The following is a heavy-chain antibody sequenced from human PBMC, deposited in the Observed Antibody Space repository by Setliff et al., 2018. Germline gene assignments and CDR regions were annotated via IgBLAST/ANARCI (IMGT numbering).Heavy chain of an antibody. D-gene: IGHD2-15*01. CDR2: ISYIERP. CDR1: GGSLTSRY. Sequence: SETLSLTCSVSGGSLTSRYWTWIRQPQGKGLEWIGVISYIERPHYNPSLQSRVTIAMETSNNQVSLTLSSVTAVDSAMYYCARFCGGGSCPDYWGQGTLVTV. J-gene: IGHJ4*02. CDR3: ARFCGGGSCPDY. V-gene: IGHV4-59*11.